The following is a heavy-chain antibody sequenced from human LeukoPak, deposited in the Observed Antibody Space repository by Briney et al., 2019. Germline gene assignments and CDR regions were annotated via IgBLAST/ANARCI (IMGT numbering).Heavy chain of an antibody. D-gene: IGHD4-17*01. CDR3: AKLETTVTDY. CDR2: LFSDGTT. V-gene: IGHV3-53*01. CDR1: GFTVSSSY. Sequence: GGSLTLSCAASGFTVSSSYMSWVRQAPGKGLEWVSMLFSDGTTSYADSVKGRFTISRDSSKNTMYLQINSLRAEDTAVYYCAKLETTVTDYWGQGTLVTVSS. J-gene: IGHJ4*02.